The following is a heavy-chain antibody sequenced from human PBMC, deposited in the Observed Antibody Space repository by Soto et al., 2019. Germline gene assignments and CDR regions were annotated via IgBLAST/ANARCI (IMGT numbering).Heavy chain of an antibody. D-gene: IGHD3-22*01. V-gene: IGHV3-53*04. CDR2: IYSGGST. CDR3: ARYMYSYDSSGYYRRGGFDY. CDR1: GFNVSSYQ. Sequence: VTLSCAPCGFNVSSYQMWRFRQDQEKGLEGVSVIYSGGSTYYADSVKGRFTISRHNSKNTLYLQMNSLRAEDTAVYYCARYMYSYDSSGYYRRGGFDYWGQGTLVTVSS. J-gene: IGHJ4*02.